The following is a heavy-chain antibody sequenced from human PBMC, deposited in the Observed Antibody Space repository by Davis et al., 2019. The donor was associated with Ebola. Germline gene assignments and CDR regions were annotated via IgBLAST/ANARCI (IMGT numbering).Heavy chain of an antibody. CDR3: ASPKTDHRLGVWDY. Sequence: SATLSLTCTVSDGSTSSSSYYWRWTRQQTGKGMEWIGSIYHSGNTNYNTSLKSRVTRAVDKSKNKLYLKLSSVTAADKSVYYCASPKTDHRLGVWDYWGQGSLVTVSS. J-gene: IGHJ4*02. CDR2: IYHSGNT. CDR1: DGSTSSSSYY. V-gene: IGHV4-39*01. D-gene: IGHD3-16*01.